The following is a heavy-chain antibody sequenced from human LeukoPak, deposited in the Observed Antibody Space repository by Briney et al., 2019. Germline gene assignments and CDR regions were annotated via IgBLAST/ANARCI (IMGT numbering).Heavy chain of an antibody. CDR2: INHSGST. V-gene: IGHV4-34*01. CDR3: ARAPNSAWHNFDC. Sequence: SETLSLTCAVYGGSFSGYYWSWIRQPPGKGLEWIGEINHSGSTNYNPSLKSRVTISVDTSKNQFSLKLSSVTAADTAVYYCARAPNSAWHNFDCWGQGTLVIVSS. D-gene: IGHD6-19*01. CDR1: GGSFSGYY. J-gene: IGHJ4*02.